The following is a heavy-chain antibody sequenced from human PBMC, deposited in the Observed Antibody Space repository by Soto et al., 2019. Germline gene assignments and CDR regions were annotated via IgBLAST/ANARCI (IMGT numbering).Heavy chain of an antibody. V-gene: IGHV3-30-3*01. D-gene: IGHD6-19*01. Sequence: PGGSLRLSCAAPGFIFTSYAIHWVRQAPGKGLEWVALISYNGINTYYADSVKGRFTISRDNSNNTLYLQMNSLRSEDTATYYCARGGGSGWHSTYFDPWGQGTLVTVSS. CDR1: GFIFTSYA. CDR3: ARGGGSGWHSTYFDP. J-gene: IGHJ5*02. CDR2: ISYNGINT.